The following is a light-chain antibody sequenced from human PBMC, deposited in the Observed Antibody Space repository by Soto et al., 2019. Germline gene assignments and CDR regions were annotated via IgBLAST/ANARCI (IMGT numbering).Light chain of an antibody. CDR2: YDS. Sequence: SYELTQPPSVSVAPGKTARIACGGNNIGSKSVHWYQQKPGQAHVLVIYYDSDRPSGIPERFSGSNSGNTATLTISRVEVGDEADYYCQVWDSSSDHYVFGTGTKLTVL. J-gene: IGLJ1*01. V-gene: IGLV3-21*04. CDR1: NIGSKS. CDR3: QVWDSSSDHYV.